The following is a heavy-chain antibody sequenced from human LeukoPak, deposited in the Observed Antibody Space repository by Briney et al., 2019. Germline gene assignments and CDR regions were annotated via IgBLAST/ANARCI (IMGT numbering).Heavy chain of an antibody. J-gene: IGHJ6*03. V-gene: IGHV1-46*01. CDR2: INPGRGST. CDR3: ARDFSRRGMVAADLLPLKHYHDFHMDV. D-gene: IGHD6-25*01. CDR1: GYLFTLSW. Sequence: PGASVKVSCKTSGYLFTLSWMHWVRQAPGQGLEWMGIINPGRGSTHYAQKFQGRVTMTVDVTSDTAYMELSGLASEDTGIYFCARDFSRRGMVAADLLPLKHYHDFHMDVWGTGTSVTVSS.